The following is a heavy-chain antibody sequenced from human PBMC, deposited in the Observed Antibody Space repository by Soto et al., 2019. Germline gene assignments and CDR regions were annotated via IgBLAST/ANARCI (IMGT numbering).Heavy chain of an antibody. CDR3: ARVGTDYGSGSPYYSDS. D-gene: IGHD3-10*01. V-gene: IGHV3-21*06. CDR2: ISPSSSFI. CDR1: GFSFRSYY. Sequence: EVQLVESGGGLVKPGGSLRLSCAASGFSFRSYYMNWVRQAPGRGLQWVSSISPSSSFINYADSLKGRFTISRDNAKNSVYLQMNSLRAEDTAMYYCARVGTDYGSGSPYYSDSWGQGTLVTVSS. J-gene: IGHJ4*02.